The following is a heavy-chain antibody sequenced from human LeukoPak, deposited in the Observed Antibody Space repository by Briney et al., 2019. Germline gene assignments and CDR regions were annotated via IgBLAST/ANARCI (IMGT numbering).Heavy chain of an antibody. CDR2: IYSGGST. CDR3: ARIYSSGPTGY. Sequence: AGGSLRLSCAASGFTVSSNYMSWVRQAPGKGLEWVSVIYSGGSTYYADSVKGRFTISRDNSKNTLYLQMNSLRAEDTAVYYCARIYSSGPTGYWGQGTLVTVSS. V-gene: IGHV3-53*01. D-gene: IGHD6-19*01. J-gene: IGHJ4*02. CDR1: GFTVSSNY.